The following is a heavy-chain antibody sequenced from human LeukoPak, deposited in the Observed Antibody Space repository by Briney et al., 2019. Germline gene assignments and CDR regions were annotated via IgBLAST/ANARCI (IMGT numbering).Heavy chain of an antibody. J-gene: IGHJ4*02. CDR3: AKDGQPTVTTVDY. V-gene: IGHV3-9*01. CDR2: ISWNSGSI. CDR1: GFTFDGYA. Sequence: GGSLRLSCAASGFTFDGYAMHWVRQAPGKGLEWVSGISWNSGSIGYADSVKGRFTISRDNAKNSLYLQMNSLRAEDTALYYCAKDGQPTVTTVDYWGQGTLVTVSS. D-gene: IGHD4-17*01.